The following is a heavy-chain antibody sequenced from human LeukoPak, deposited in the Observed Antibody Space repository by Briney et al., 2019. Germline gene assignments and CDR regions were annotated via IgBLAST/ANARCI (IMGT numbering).Heavy chain of an antibody. Sequence: ASVKVCCQASGYTFTSYAMHWVRQAPGQRLEWMGWINAGNGNTKYSQKFQGRVTITRDTSASTAYMELSSLRSEDTAVYYCARDKGSSWEPFDYWGQGTLVTVCS. J-gene: IGHJ4*02. CDR1: GYTFTSYA. V-gene: IGHV1-3*01. CDR3: ARDKGSSWEPFDY. CDR2: INAGNGNT. D-gene: IGHD6-13*01.